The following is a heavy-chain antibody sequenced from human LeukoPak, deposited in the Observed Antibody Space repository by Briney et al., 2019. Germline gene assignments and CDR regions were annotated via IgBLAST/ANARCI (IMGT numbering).Heavy chain of an antibody. CDR3: AREGITKVLGAHPRRFDY. V-gene: IGHV1-2*06. D-gene: IGHD3-10*01. Sequence: GASVKLSCKASGYTFTGYYMHWLRQAPGQGLEWMGRINPNSGGTNYAQKFQRRVTMTRDTSISTAYMELSRLTSDDTAVYFCAREGITKVLGAHPRRFDYWGQGTLVTVSS. J-gene: IGHJ4*02. CDR1: GYTFTGYY. CDR2: INPNSGGT.